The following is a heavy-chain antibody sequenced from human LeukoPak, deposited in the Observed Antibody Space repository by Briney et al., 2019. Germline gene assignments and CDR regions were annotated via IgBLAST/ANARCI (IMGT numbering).Heavy chain of an antibody. D-gene: IGHD3-10*01. Sequence: PGGSLRLSCAASGFTFSSYWMHWVRQAPGKGLVWVSRINSDGSSTSYADSVKGRFTISRDNAKNTLYLQMNSLRAEDTAIYYCARDPNRSGPDFDCWGQGTLVIVSS. V-gene: IGHV3-74*01. J-gene: IGHJ4*02. CDR2: INSDGSST. CDR1: GFTFSSYW. CDR3: ARDPNRSGPDFDC.